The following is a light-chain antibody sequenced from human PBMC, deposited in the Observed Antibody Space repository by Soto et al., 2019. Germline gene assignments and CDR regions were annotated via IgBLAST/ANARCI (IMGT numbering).Light chain of an antibody. V-gene: IGKV3-15*01. CDR2: SAF. J-gene: IGKJ1*01. Sequence: EIVLTQSPATLSRSTEQRPTLFCXXSQSISNNLAWYQQKPGQAPRLVIYSAFTRATGIPARFSGSGSGTEFTLTISSLQSEDFAVYYCQQYNKWPPWTFGQGTKVDIK. CDR1: QSISNN. CDR3: QQYNKWPPWT.